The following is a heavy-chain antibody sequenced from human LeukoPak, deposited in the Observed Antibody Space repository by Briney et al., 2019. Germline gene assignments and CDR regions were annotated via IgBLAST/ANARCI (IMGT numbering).Heavy chain of an antibody. V-gene: IGHV1-58*02. CDR1: GFTFTSSA. CDR3: AARYSYRTFDYYGMDV. Sequence: SVKVSCKASGFTFTSSAMQWVRQARGQRLEWIGWIVAGSGNTNYAQKFQERVTITRDMSTSTAYMELSSLRSEDTAVYYCAARYSYRTFDYYGMDVWGQGTTVTVSS. J-gene: IGHJ6*02. CDR2: IVAGSGNT. D-gene: IGHD5-18*01.